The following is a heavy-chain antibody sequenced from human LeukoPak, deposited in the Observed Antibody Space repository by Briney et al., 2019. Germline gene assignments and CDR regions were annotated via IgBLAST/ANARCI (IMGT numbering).Heavy chain of an antibody. D-gene: IGHD3-3*01. J-gene: IGHJ4*02. CDR1: GYTFTSYG. CDR2: ISAYNGNT. CDR3: ARAYYDFWSGYYFSFDY. Sequence: ASVKVSCKASGYTFTSYGISWVRQAPGQGLEWMGWISAYNGNTNYAQKLQGRVTMTTDTSTGTAYMELRSLRSDDTAVYYCARAYYDFWSGYYFSFDYWGQGTLVTVSS. V-gene: IGHV1-18*01.